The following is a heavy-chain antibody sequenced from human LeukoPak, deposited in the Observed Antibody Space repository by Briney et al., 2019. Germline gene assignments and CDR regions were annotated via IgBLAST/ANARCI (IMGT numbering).Heavy chain of an antibody. CDR3: ARGGLGYCSSTSCRYFDY. CDR2: IIPIFGTA. D-gene: IGHD2-2*01. J-gene: IGHJ4*02. CDR1: GGTFSSYA. V-gene: IGHV1-69*05. Sequence: SVKVSCKASGGTFSSYAISWVRQAPGQGLEWMGGIIPIFGTANYAQKFQGRVTITTDESTSTAYMELSSLRSEDTAVYYCARGGLGYCSSTSCRYFDYWGQGTLVTVSS.